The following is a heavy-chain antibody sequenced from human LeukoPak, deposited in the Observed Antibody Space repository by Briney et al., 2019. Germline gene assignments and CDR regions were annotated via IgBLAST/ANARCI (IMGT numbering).Heavy chain of an antibody. CDR1: GGSISSSNYY. V-gene: IGHV4-39*01. CDR2: IYYSGRT. Sequence: SETLSLTCTVSGGSISSSNYYWGWIRQPPGKGLEWIGSIYYSGRTYHNPSLKSRVIISVDTSRNQFSLKLSSVTAADTAVYYCAREYSSSWLNWFDPWGQGTLVTVSS. CDR3: AREYSSSWLNWFDP. J-gene: IGHJ5*02. D-gene: IGHD6-13*01.